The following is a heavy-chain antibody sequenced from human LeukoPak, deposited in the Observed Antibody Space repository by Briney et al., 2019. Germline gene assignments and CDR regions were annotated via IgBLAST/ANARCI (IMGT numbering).Heavy chain of an antibody. D-gene: IGHD2-2*01. V-gene: IGHV3-21*01. J-gene: IGHJ4*02. Sequence: GGSLRLSCAASGFTFSSYAMSWVRQAPGKGLEWVSSISGSSNYIYYADSVKGRFTVSRDNAKNSLYLQMNSLGAEDTAVYYCARRYCGSTSCQPLDYWGQGTLVTVSS. CDR2: ISGSSNYI. CDR3: ARRYCGSTSCQPLDY. CDR1: GFTFSSYA.